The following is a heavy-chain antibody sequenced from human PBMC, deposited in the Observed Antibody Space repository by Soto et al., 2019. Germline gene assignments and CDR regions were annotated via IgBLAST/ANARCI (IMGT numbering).Heavy chain of an antibody. V-gene: IGHV3-30-3*01. CDR3: ARDYATPIAQYYFDRGGPAFDI. D-gene: IGHD3-22*01. CDR1: GFTFSSYA. Sequence: QVQLVESGGGVVQPGRSLRLSCAASGFTFSSYAMHWVRQAPGKGLEWVAVISYDGSNKYYADSVKGRFTISRDNSKNTLYLQTNSRRAEDTAVYYCARDYATPIAQYYFDRGGPAFDIWGQGTMVTVSS. J-gene: IGHJ3*02. CDR2: ISYDGSNK.